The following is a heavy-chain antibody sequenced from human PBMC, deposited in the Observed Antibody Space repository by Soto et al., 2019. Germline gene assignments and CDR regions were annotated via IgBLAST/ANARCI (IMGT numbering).Heavy chain of an antibody. J-gene: IGHJ1*01. CDR1: GFTFASYT. CDR3: VKVSTGRNWDQIFQH. Sequence: EVHLLESGGDLVQPGGSLRLSCAASGFTFASYTMNWVRQAPGKGLEWVSGITYSGDVIHYADSVKGRFTISRDDSKNMLYLQMSSLRAEDTALYYCVKVSTGRNWDQIFQHWGQGTLVTVSS. V-gene: IGHV3-23*01. D-gene: IGHD7-27*01. CDR2: ITYSGDVI.